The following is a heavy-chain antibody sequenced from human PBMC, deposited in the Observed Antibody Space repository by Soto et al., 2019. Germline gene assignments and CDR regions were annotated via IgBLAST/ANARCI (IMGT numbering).Heavy chain of an antibody. V-gene: IGHV1-18*04. J-gene: IGHJ4*02. Sequence: QVQLVQSGGEVKKPGASVEVSCRTSGYMFTTYGMSWVRQAPGQGLEWMAWISAYNGNKKYAQKFQGRVNLDTDQTPGHVLMEMRNPTSDETGHYFLARTGGGMAARPLEYWGQGTLVTVSS. CDR3: ARTGGGMAARPLEY. CDR1: GYMFTTYG. CDR2: ISAYNGNK. D-gene: IGHD6-6*01.